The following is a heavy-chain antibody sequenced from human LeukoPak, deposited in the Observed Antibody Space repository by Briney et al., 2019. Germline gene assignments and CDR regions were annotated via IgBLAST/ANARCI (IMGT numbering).Heavy chain of an antibody. CDR3: AKASYYYDSSGSDY. CDR2: ISWNSGSI. V-gene: IGHV3-9*01. D-gene: IGHD3-22*01. CDR1: GFTFSSYA. J-gene: IGHJ4*02. Sequence: GGSLRLSCAASGFTFSSYAMSWVRQAPGKGLEWVSGISWNSGSIGYADSVKGRFTISRDNAKNSLYLQMNSLRAEDTALYYCAKASYYYDSSGSDYWGQGTLVTVSS.